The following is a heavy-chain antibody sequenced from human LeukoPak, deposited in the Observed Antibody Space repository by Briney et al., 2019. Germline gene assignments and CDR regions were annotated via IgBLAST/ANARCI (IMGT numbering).Heavy chain of an antibody. Sequence: GGSLRLSCTASGLTLGGYDMHWGRQTTGDGLEWVAAVSAGHHAFYAGSVKGRFTVSREDAKNSLFLQMNSLRAGDTAIYYCVREARGYHYTYFDYWGQGSLVTVSS. CDR3: VREARGYHYTYFDY. CDR1: GLTLGGYD. V-gene: IGHV3-13*01. CDR2: VSAGHHA. D-gene: IGHD5-18*01. J-gene: IGHJ4*02.